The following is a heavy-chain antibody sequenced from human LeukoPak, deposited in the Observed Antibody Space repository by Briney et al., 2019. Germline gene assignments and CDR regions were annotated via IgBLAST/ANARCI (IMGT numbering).Heavy chain of an antibody. CDR1: GIIFSNYW. J-gene: IGHJ4*02. CDR2: INRDGSST. CDR3: ARGGGYSYGSFDY. D-gene: IGHD5-18*01. V-gene: IGHV3-74*01. Sequence: PGGSLRLSRAASGIIFSNYWMHWVRQAPEKGLVWVSRINRDGSSTSYADSVKGRFTISRDNAKNTLYLQMNSLRAEDTAVYYCARGGGYSYGSFDYWGQGTLVTVSS.